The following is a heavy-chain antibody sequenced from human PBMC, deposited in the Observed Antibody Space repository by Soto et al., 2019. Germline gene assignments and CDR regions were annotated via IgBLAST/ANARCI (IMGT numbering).Heavy chain of an antibody. CDR2: ISGSGGST. CDR3: AKAIEYGGYENLFDY. J-gene: IGHJ4*02. D-gene: IGHD5-12*01. V-gene: IGHV3-23*01. CDR1: GFTFSSYA. Sequence: GGSLRLSCAASGFTFSSYAMSWVRQAPGKGLEWVSAISGSGGSTYYADSVKGRFTISRDNSKNTLYLQMNSLRAEDTAVYYCAKAIEYGGYENLFDYWGQGTLVTVSS.